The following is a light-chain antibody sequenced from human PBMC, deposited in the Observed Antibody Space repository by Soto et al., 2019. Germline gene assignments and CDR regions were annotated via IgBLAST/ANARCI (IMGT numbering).Light chain of an antibody. V-gene: IGKV4-1*01. CDR1: QSVFSNSNNKKY. Sequence: DIVMTQSADSLGVSLGERASINCKSSQSVFSNSNNKKYLAWYQQKPGQPPKLLIHWASIRESGVPDRFSGSGSGTDFTLTINSLQAEDVAVYYCQQYYSTPWTFGQGTKVDIK. CDR3: QQYYSTPWT. J-gene: IGKJ1*01. CDR2: WAS.